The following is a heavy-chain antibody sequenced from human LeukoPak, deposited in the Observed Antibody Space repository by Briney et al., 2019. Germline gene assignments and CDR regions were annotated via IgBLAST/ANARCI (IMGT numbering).Heavy chain of an antibody. CDR2: IYYSGST. CDR3: ARDEVTKMAYDY. CDR1: GGSFSGYY. D-gene: IGHD5-24*01. Sequence: PSETLSLTCAVYGGSFSGYYWGWIRQPPGKGLEWIGSIYYSGSTYYNPSLKSRVTISVDTSKNQFSPKLSSVTAADTAVYYCARDEVTKMAYDYWGQGTLVTVSS. J-gene: IGHJ4*02. V-gene: IGHV4-34*01.